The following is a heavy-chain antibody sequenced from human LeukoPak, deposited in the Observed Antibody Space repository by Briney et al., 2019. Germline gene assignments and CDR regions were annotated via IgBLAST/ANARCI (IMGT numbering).Heavy chain of an antibody. Sequence: SETLSLICTVSGASISTNDYYWGWLRQPPGKGLEWIGNIYYGGSTFYNPSLKSRVTMSVHTSNNHFSLNLSSVTAADTAVYYWARTPRNVWSGYHFDYWGQGTLVTVSS. CDR2: IYYGGST. J-gene: IGHJ4*02. CDR3: ARTPRNVWSGYHFDY. D-gene: IGHD3-3*01. CDR1: GASISTNDYY. V-gene: IGHV4-39*07.